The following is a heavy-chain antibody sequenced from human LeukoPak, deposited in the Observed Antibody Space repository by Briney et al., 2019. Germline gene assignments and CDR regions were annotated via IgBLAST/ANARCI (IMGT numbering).Heavy chain of an antibody. J-gene: IGHJ4*02. CDR3: ARRTYDDYGFDY. CDR2: IYPGDSDT. V-gene: IGHV5-51*01. D-gene: IGHD4-17*01. Sequence: GESLKISCKGSGYSFTTYWIAWVRQMPGKGLEWMGLIYPGDSDTRYSPSFQGQVTISADKSISAAYLQWSSLKASDTAMYYCARRTYDDYGFDYWGQGTLVTVSS. CDR1: GYSFTTYW.